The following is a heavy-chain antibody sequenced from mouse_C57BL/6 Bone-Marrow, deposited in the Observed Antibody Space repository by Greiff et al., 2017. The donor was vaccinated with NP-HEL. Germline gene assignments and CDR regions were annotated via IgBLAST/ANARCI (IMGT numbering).Heavy chain of an antibody. V-gene: IGHV1-15*01. Sequence: QVQLQQSGAELVRPGASVTLSCKASGYTFTDYEMHWVKQTPVHGLEWIGAIDPETGGTAYNQKFKGKAILTADKSSSTAYMELRSLTSEDSAVYYCTRSVGTRRFFAYWGQGTLVTVSA. D-gene: IGHD4-1*01. CDR3: TRSVGTRRFFAY. CDR1: GYTFTDYE. CDR2: IDPETGGT. J-gene: IGHJ3*01.